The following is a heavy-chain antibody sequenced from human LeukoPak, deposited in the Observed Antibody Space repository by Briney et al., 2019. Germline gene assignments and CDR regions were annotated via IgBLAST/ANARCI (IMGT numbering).Heavy chain of an antibody. CDR1: GGSISSYY. J-gene: IGHJ3*02. CDR3: ARAQRYSGSYGAFDI. CDR2: IYYSGST. Sequence: SETLSLTCTVSGGSISSYYWTWIRQPPGKGLEWIGYIYYSGSTNYNPSLKSRVTMSVDTSKNQFSLKLSSVTAADTAVYYCARAQRYSGSYGAFDIWGQGTMVTVSS. D-gene: IGHD1-26*01. V-gene: IGHV4-59*12.